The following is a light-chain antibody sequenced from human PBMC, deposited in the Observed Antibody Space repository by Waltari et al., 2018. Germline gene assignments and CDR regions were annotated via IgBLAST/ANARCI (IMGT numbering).Light chain of an antibody. CDR3: QQYGSSPMYT. V-gene: IGKV3-20*01. Sequence: EIVLTQSPGTLSLSPGDRATLSCRASQSVRSNYLAWYQPKPGQAPSLLIYVASRRATGIPDRFSGSGSGTEFTLTISRLEPEDFAVYYCQQYGSSPMYTFGQGTKLEIK. CDR2: VAS. J-gene: IGKJ2*01. CDR1: QSVRSNY.